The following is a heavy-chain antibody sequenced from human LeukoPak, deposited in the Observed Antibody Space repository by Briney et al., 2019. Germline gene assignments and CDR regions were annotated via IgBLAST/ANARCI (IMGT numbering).Heavy chain of an antibody. V-gene: IGHV3-30-3*01. J-gene: IGHJ4*02. Sequence: PGRSLRLSCAASGFTFSSYAMHWVRQAPGKGLEWVAVISYDGSNKYYADSVKGRFTISRDNSKNTLYLQMNSLRAEDTAVYYCARDQSRKNYFDYWGQGALVTVSS. CDR2: ISYDGSNK. CDR3: ARDQSRKNYFDY. CDR1: GFTFSSYA.